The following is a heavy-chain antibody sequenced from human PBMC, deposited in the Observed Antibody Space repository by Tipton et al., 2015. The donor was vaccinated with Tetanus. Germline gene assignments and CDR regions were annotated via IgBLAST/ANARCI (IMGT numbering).Heavy chain of an antibody. Sequence: QSGPEVKKPGASVKVSCKASGYTFTSYGISWVRRAPGQGLEWMGWISAYNGNTNYAQKLQGRVTMTTDTSTSTAYMELRSLRSDDTAVYYCARDPHYDSSGYYPDYWGQGTLVTVSS. V-gene: IGHV1-18*01. J-gene: IGHJ4*02. CDR1: GYTFTSYG. CDR2: ISAYNGNT. D-gene: IGHD3-22*01. CDR3: ARDPHYDSSGYYPDY.